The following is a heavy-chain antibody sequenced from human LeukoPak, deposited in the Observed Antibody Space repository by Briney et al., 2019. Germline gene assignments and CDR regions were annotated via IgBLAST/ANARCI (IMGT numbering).Heavy chain of an antibody. J-gene: IGHJ4*02. CDR1: GYSISSGYY. V-gene: IGHV4-38-2*02. CDR2: IYHSGST. D-gene: IGHD3-10*01. CDR3: ARAAITMVRGVIDY. Sequence: SETLSLTCTVSGYSISSGYYWGWIRQPPGKGLEWIGSIYHSGSTYYNPSLKRRVTISVDTSKNQFSLKLSSVTAADTAVYYCARAAITMVRGVIDYRGQGTLVTVSS.